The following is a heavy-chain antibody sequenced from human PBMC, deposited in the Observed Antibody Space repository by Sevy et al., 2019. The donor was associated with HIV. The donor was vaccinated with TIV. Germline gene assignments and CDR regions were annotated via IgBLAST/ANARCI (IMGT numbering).Heavy chain of an antibody. CDR3: AKIPLYCSSTRCYFDY. J-gene: IGHJ4*02. CDR2: IRYDGSNK. CDR1: GFTFSSYG. D-gene: IGHD2-2*01. Sequence: RGSLRLSCAASGFTFSSYGMHWVRQAPGKGLEWVAFIRYDGSNKYYADSVKGRFTISRDNSKNTLYLKMNSLRAEDTAVYYCAKIPLYCSSTRCYFDYWGQGTLVTVSS. V-gene: IGHV3-30*02.